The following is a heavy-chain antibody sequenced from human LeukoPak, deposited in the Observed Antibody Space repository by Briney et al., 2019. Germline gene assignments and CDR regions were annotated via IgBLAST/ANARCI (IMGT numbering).Heavy chain of an antibody. V-gene: IGHV1-2*02. CDR1: GYTFTSYY. CDR2: SDPKSGAT. D-gene: IGHD3-10*01. J-gene: IGHJ4*02. Sequence: ASVRVSCKTSGYTFTSYYIHWLRQAPGQRFEWMGWSDPKSGATKYEHFQGRVTMTRDTSISTAYMELSRLTSDDTAVYYCARGNFYDNKGYSPELRYWGQGTLVTVSS. CDR3: ARGNFYDNKGYSPELRY.